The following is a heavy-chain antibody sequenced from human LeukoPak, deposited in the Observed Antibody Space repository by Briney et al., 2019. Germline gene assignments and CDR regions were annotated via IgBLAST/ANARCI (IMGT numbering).Heavy chain of an antibody. V-gene: IGHV4-34*01. Sequence: PSETLSLTCAVYGGSFSGYYWSWIRQPPGKGLEWIGEINHSGGTNYNPSLKSRVTISVDTSKNQFSLKLSSVTAADTAVYYCARSLAVAGAHFDYWGQGTLVTVSS. D-gene: IGHD6-19*01. J-gene: IGHJ4*02. CDR3: ARSLAVAGAHFDY. CDR1: GGSFSGYY. CDR2: INHSGGT.